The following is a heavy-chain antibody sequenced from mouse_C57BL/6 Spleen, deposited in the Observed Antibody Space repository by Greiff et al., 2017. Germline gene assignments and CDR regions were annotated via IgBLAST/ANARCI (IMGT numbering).Heavy chain of an antibody. CDR1: GFNIKDYY. Sequence: VQLQQSGAELVRPGASVKLSCTASGFNIKDYYMHWVKQRPEQGLEWIGRIDPEDGDTEYAPKFQGKATMTADTSSNTAYLQLGSLTSEDTAVYYCSYYGSSTFAYWGQGTLVTVSA. D-gene: IGHD1-1*01. CDR3: SYYGSSTFAY. CDR2: IDPEDGDT. V-gene: IGHV14-1*01. J-gene: IGHJ3*01.